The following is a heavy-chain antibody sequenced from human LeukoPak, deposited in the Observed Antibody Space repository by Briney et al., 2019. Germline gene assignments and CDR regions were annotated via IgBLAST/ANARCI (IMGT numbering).Heavy chain of an antibody. CDR3: AREQQLVGDYGMDV. D-gene: IGHD6-13*01. CDR1: GFTFSSYW. J-gene: IGHJ6*02. V-gene: IGHV3-7*01. Sequence: PGGSLRLSCAASGFTFSSYWMSWVRQAPGKGLEWAANIKQDGSEKYYVDSVKGRFTISRDNAKNSLYLQMNSLRAEDTAVYYCAREQQLVGDYGMDVWGQGTTVTVSS. CDR2: IKQDGSEK.